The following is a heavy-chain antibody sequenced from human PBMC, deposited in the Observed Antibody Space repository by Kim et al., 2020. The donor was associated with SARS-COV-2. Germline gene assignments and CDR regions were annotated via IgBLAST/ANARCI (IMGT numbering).Heavy chain of an antibody. J-gene: IGHJ4*02. D-gene: IGHD3-10*01. CDR1: GGSFSGYY. CDR3: ARGGAPTGHYGSASFDY. CDR2: INHSGST. Sequence: SETLSLTCAVYGGSFSGYYWSWIRQPPGKGLEWIGEINHSGSTNYNPSLKSRVTISVDTSKNQFSLKLSSVTAADTAVYYCARGGAPTGHYGSASFDYWGQGTLVTVSS. V-gene: IGHV4-34*01.